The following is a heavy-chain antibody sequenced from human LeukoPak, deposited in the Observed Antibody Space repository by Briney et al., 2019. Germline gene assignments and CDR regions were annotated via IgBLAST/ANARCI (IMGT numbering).Heavy chain of an antibody. CDR3: ARAPGGTNYYFDY. CDR1: GGSISSYY. J-gene: IGHJ4*02. D-gene: IGHD1-1*01. Sequence: SETLSLTCTVSGGSISSYYGSWIRQPPGKGLEWIGYIYYSGSTNYNPSLKSRVTISVDTSKNQFSLKLSSVTAADTAVYYCARAPGGTNYYFDYWGQGTLVTVSS. CDR2: IYYSGST. V-gene: IGHV4-59*01.